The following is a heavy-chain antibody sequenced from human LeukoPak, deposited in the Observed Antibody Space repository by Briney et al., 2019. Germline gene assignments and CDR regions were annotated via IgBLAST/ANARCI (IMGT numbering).Heavy chain of an antibody. D-gene: IGHD1-1*01. CDR1: GGSISSYY. J-gene: IGHJ6*02. V-gene: IGHV4-59*08. CDR2: IYYSGST. CDR3: ARSAIGYPLYGMDV. Sequence: SETLSLTCTVSGGSISSYYWSWIRQPPGKGLEWIGYIYYSGSTNYNPSLKSRVTISVDTSKNQFSLKLSSVTAADTAVYYCARSAIGYPLYGMDVWGQGTTVTVSS.